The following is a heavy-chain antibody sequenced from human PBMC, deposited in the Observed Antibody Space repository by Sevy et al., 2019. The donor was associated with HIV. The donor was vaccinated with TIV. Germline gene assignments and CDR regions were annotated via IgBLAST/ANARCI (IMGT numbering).Heavy chain of an antibody. CDR1: GFTFSRYW. CDR3: ASLFTGSGTYYNIAFDT. J-gene: IGHJ3*02. CDR2: IKEDGSEK. D-gene: IGHD3-10*01. V-gene: IGHV3-7*03. Sequence: GESLKISCTASGFTFSRYWMSWVRQAPGKGLEWVANIKEDGSEKNYVDSVKGRFTISRDNADDSLFLQMSSLRAEDTAVYYCASLFTGSGTYYNIAFDTWGQGTMVTVSS.